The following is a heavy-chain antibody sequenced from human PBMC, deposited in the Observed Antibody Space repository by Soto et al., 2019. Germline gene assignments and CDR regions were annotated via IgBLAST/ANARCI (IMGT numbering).Heavy chain of an antibody. CDR1: GFTVSSNY. Sequence: EVQLVESGGGLIQPGGSLRLSCAASGFTVSSNYMSWVRQAPGKGLEWVSVIYSGGSTYYAESVKGRFTISRENSKNTLYLQMNSLRAEDTAVYYCARDEYSSSSWYYWGQGTLVTVSS. CDR2: IYSGGST. CDR3: ARDEYSSSSWYY. V-gene: IGHV3-53*01. J-gene: IGHJ4*02. D-gene: IGHD6-6*01.